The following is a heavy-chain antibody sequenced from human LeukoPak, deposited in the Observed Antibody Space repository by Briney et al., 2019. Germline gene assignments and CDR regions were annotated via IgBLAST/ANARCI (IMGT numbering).Heavy chain of an antibody. CDR1: GYTFTGYY. V-gene: IGHV1-2*02. D-gene: IGHD2-15*01. CDR3: ARERGHCSGGSCYFLGYYYGMDV. J-gene: IGHJ6*02. Sequence: GASVKVSCKASGYTFTGYYMHWVRQAPGQGLEWMGWINPNSGGTNYAQKVQGRGTMTRDTSISTAYMELRRLRSDDTAVYYCARERGHCSGGSCYFLGYYYGMDVWGQGTTVTVSS. CDR2: INPNSGGT.